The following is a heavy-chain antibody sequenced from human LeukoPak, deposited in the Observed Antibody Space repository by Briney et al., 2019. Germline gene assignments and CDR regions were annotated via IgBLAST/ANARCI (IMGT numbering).Heavy chain of an antibody. J-gene: IGHJ4*02. CDR2: INHSGST. CDR3: VRQRLVGFYDPFDF. D-gene: IGHD2/OR15-2a*01. V-gene: IGHV4-34*01. Sequence: PSETLSLTCAVYGGSFSGYYWSWIRQPPGKGLEWIGEINHSGSTNYNPSLKSRVTISVDTSKNQFSLKLSSVTAADTAVYYCVRQRLVGFYDPFDFWGQGTLVTVSS. CDR1: GGSFSGYY.